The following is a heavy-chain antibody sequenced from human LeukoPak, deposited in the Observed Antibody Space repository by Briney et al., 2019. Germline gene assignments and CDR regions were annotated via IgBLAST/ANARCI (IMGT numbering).Heavy chain of an antibody. CDR3: ARDSKAAADNWFDP. Sequence: SETLSLTCTVSGGSISSSSYYWGWIRQPPGKGLEWIGSIYYSGSTYYNPSLKSRVTMSVDTSKNQFSLKLSSVTAADTAVYYCARDSKAAADNWFDPWGQGTLVTVSS. CDR1: GGSISSSSYY. D-gene: IGHD6-13*01. V-gene: IGHV4-39*07. CDR2: IYYSGST. J-gene: IGHJ5*02.